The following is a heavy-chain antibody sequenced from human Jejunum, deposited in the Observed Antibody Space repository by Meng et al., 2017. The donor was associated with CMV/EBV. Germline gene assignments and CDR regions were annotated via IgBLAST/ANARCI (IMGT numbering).Heavy chain of an antibody. CDR2: VYYSGDT. D-gene: IGHD6-6*01. CDR1: GASGSSGSYF. V-gene: IGHV4-61*01. CDR3: ARVVLYYYGMDV. Sequence: VSGASGSSGSYFWSWIRQPPGKPLESIGYVYYSGDTNYNPSLKSRATISVDRSKNQFSLRLRSVTAADTAVYYCARVVLYYYGMDVWGHGTTVTVSS. J-gene: IGHJ6*02.